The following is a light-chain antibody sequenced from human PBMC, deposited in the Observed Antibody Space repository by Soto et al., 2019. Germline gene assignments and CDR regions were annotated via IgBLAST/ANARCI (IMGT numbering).Light chain of an antibody. Sequence: DIPMTQSPSILSASVGDRVTITCRASQSIGTWLAWYQQKSGKAPKLLIYDGSSLESGVPSRFSGSGSGTEFTLTISSLQPDDFATYYCQHYNTYPFTFGPGTKVDIK. CDR3: QHYNTYPFT. V-gene: IGKV1-5*01. CDR2: DGS. CDR1: QSIGTW. J-gene: IGKJ3*01.